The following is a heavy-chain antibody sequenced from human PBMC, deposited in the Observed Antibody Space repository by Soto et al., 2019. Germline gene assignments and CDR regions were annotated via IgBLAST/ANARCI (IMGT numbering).Heavy chain of an antibody. CDR1: GYTFSTYG. CDR3: ARVKVPAAILGAFDL. V-gene: IGHV1-18*01. Sequence: ASVKVSCKASGYTFSTYGITWVRQAPGQGLDWMGWINPLKGDTNSEARFQDRVTMTTDTSTRTAYMELRNLRSDDTAVYYCARVKVPAAILGAFDLWGQGTLVTVS. CDR2: INPLKGDT. J-gene: IGHJ3*01. D-gene: IGHD2-2*01.